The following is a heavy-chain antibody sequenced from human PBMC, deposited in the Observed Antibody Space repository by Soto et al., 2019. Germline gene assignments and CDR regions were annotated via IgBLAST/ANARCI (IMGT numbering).Heavy chain of an antibody. J-gene: IGHJ4*02. V-gene: IGHV3-33*06. CDR2: IWYDGSNK. CDR3: AKVKSFRYGDIYYFDY. D-gene: IGHD4-17*01. Sequence: GGSLRLSCAASGFTFSSYGMHWVRQAPGKGLEWVAVIWYDGSNKYYADSVKGRFTISRDNSKNTLYLQMNSLRAEDTAVYYCAKVKSFRYGDIYYFDYWGQGTLVTVSS. CDR1: GFTFSSYG.